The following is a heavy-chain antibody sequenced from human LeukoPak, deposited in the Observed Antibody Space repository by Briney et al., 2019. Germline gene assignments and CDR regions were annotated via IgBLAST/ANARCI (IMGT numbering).Heavy chain of an antibody. Sequence: GGSLRLSCVASGFIFRDYAMRWVRHTPAGGLEWVSSLRGDGETSYTDSVKGRFTLSRDHSRNTVYLQLSNLRVEDTAVYYCAKASWVSSADAVLWGQGTLVTVS. V-gene: IGHV3-23*01. J-gene: IGHJ4*02. CDR1: GFIFRDYA. CDR3: AKASWVSSADAVL. CDR2: LRGDGET. D-gene: IGHD3-16*01.